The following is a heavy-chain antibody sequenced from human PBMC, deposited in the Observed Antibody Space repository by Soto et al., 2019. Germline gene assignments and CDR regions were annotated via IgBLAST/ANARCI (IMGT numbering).Heavy chain of an antibody. Sequence: QVQLVQSGAEVKKPGSSVKVSCKASGGTFSSYAISWVRQAPGQGLEWVGGIIPIFGTANYAQKFQGRVTITADESTSTAYMELSSLRSEDTAVYYCARARITMVRGVTSYYYYGMDVWGQGTTVTVSS. V-gene: IGHV1-69*01. CDR2: IIPIFGTA. J-gene: IGHJ6*02. D-gene: IGHD3-10*01. CDR1: GGTFSSYA. CDR3: ARARITMVRGVTSYYYYGMDV.